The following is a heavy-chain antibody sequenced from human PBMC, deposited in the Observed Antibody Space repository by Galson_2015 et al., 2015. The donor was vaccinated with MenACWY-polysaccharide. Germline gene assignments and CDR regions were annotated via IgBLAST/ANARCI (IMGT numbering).Heavy chain of an antibody. CDR3: ARDRSGNYYVDGMDV. D-gene: IGHD1-26*01. V-gene: IGHV3-48*01. CDR1: GFTFSSYA. CDR2: ITSSSSI. J-gene: IGHJ6*02. Sequence: SLRLSCAASGFTFSSYALSWVRQAPGKGLEWVSYITSSSSIYYADSVKGRFTISRDNAKKSLYLQMNSLRAEDTAVYYCARDRSGNYYVDGMDVWGQGTTVTVSS.